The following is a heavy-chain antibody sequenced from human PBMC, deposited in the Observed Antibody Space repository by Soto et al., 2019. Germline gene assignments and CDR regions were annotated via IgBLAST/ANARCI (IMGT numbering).Heavy chain of an antibody. CDR1: GYTFTSYY. Sequence: QVQLVQSGAEVKEPGASVKVSCKASGYTFTSYYISWVRQAPGQGPEWVGGISAYNGHTNFAQNFQGRVAMTTDTSTRPSYMELRRLRFDDTAVYFCAREVPVPWSPTNATFDHWGQGTLVTVSS. J-gene: IGHJ4*02. CDR3: AREVPVPWSPTNATFDH. D-gene: IGHD1-1*01. CDR2: ISAYNGHT. V-gene: IGHV1-18*01.